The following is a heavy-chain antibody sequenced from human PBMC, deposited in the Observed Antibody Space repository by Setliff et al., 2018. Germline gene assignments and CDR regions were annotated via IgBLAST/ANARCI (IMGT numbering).Heavy chain of an antibody. CDR1: GGSLNTYY. CDR2: INTSGTT. D-gene: IGHD3-3*01. CDR3: AGGLPGDYDFNCFDT. J-gene: IGHJ5*02. Sequence: SETLSLTCTVSGGSLNTYYWSWIRQPAGKELEWIGRINTSGTTRYNPSLRSRATLSVDKSMNRFSLNLNSVTAADTAVYYCAGGLPGDYDFNCFDTWGQGALVTVSS. V-gene: IGHV4-4*07.